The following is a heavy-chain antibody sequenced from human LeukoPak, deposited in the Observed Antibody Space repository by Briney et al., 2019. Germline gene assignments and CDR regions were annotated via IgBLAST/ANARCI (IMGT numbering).Heavy chain of an antibody. D-gene: IGHD6-25*01. J-gene: IGHJ6*02. Sequence: GGSLRLSCVASGFTFSSYAMSWVRQTPGKGLEWVAGISAAGGSAYYADSLKGRVSISRDNSINTLYLHMNSLRAEDTAIYYCAKDSLKKSVVAEAAKPPRGVDVWGQGTAVTVSS. CDR1: GFTFSSYA. V-gene: IGHV3-23*01. CDR2: ISAAGGSA. CDR3: AKDSLKKSVVAEAAKPPRGVDV.